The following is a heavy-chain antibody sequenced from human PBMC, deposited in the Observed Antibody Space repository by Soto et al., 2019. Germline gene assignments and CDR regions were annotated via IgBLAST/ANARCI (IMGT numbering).Heavy chain of an antibody. CDR2: TWLDGSNK. CDR3: AKVSNPVLGSGGLGYFGS. D-gene: IGHD3-10*01. J-gene: IGHJ4*02. CDR1: GFTFSSYG. V-gene: IGHV3-33*06. Sequence: QVQLVESGGGVVQPGRSLRLSCAAFGFTFSSYGMHWVRQAPGKGLEWVADTWLDGSNKYYADSVKGRFTVSRDNSKNTRYLEMKSLRAEDTAVYYYAKVSNPVLGSGGLGYFGSGGQGTLVTVSS.